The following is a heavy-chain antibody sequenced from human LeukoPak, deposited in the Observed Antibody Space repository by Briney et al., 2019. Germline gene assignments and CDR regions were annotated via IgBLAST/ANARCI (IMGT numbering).Heavy chain of an antibody. D-gene: IGHD3-3*01. Sequence: SETLSLTCTVSGGSISSGGYYWSWIRQHPGKGLEWIGYIYYSGSTYYNPSLKSRVTISVDTSKNQFSLKLSSVTAAAPAVYYCARAPTIFGVVIDGMDVWGQGTTVTVSS. CDR3: ARAPTIFGVVIDGMDV. CDR1: GGSISSGGYY. J-gene: IGHJ6*02. V-gene: IGHV4-31*03. CDR2: IYYSGST.